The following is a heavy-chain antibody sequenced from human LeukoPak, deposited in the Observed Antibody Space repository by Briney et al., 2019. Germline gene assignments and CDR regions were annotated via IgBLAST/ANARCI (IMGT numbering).Heavy chain of an antibody. CDR3: ARGGGLDV. Sequence: GGSLRLSCAASGFTFSTFAMSWVRQAPGKGLEWVSAISGGGGSTYYADSVKGRFTVSRDNAKNSLYLQMSNLRAEDTAVYFCARGGGLDVWGQGATVTVSS. D-gene: IGHD3-16*01. CDR1: GFTFSTFA. V-gene: IGHV3-23*01. J-gene: IGHJ6*02. CDR2: ISGGGGST.